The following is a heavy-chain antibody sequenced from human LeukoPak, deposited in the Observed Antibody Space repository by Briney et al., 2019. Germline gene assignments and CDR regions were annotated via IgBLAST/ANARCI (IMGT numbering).Heavy chain of an antibody. CDR1: GFTVSSNY. V-gene: IGHV3-66*01. J-gene: IGHJ4*02. CDR3: VREGPGLGDHYFDY. D-gene: IGHD3-16*01. Sequence: GGSLRLSCAASGFTVSSNYVSCVRQAPGKGLEWGSVIYSGGNTYYPDSVKGRFTISRDNSKNTVFLQMNSLRAEDTAVYYCVREGPGLGDHYFDYWGPGTLVTVS. CDR2: IYSGGNT.